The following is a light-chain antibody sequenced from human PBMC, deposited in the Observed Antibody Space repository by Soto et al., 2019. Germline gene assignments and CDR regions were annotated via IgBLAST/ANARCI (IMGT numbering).Light chain of an antibody. CDR2: AAS. Sequence: DIQMTQSPSSLSASVGDRVTITCRASQSISSYLNWYQQKPGKAPKLLIYAASSLQSGVQSRFSGSGSGTDVTLPISSRQPEDFATYYCQQSYSTPLTFGPGTKVDI. J-gene: IGKJ3*01. CDR1: QSISSY. CDR3: QQSYSTPLT. V-gene: IGKV1-39*01.